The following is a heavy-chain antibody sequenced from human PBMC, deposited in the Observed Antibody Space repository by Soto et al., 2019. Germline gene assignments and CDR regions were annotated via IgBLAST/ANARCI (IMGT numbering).Heavy chain of an antibody. CDR2: INHSGST. J-gene: IGHJ6*03. CDR1: GGSISSYY. Sequence: SETLSLTCTVSGGSISSYYWSWIRQPPGKGLEWIGEINHSGSTNYNPSLKSRVTISVDTSKNQFSLKLSSVTAADTAVYYCARGGRGCSSTSCYDPRDFWSGITYYYYYYMDVWGKGTTVTVSS. V-gene: IGHV4-34*01. CDR3: ARGGRGCSSTSCYDPRDFWSGITYYYYYYMDV. D-gene: IGHD2-2*01.